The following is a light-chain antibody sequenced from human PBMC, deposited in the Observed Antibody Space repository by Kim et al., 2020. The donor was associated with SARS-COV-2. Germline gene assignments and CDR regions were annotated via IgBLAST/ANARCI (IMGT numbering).Light chain of an antibody. CDR3: KKYNNRPSTVS. J-gene: IGKJ5*01. V-gene: IGKV3-15*01. CDR1: QSVSSN. Sequence: ELVMTQSPATLSVSPGERATLSCRASQSVSSNLAWYQQKPGQAPRLLIYGASTRATGIPARFSGSGSGTEFTRTISSLQSEDFAVYYCKKYNNRPSTVSFCEGTRREIK. CDR2: GAS.